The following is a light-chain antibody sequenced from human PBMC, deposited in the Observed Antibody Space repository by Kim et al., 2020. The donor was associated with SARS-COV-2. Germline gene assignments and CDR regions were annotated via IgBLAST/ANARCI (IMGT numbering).Light chain of an antibody. CDR1: TLPKQY. CDR2: EDS. J-gene: IGLJ2*01. CDR3: QSADSSGTSGV. Sequence: SYELTQPPSVSVSPGQTARITCSGDTLPKQYAYWYQQKPGQAPVLVIYEDSERPSGIPERFSGSSSGTTVTLTISGVQADDEADYYCQSADSSGTSGVFGGGTQLTVL. V-gene: IGLV3-25*03.